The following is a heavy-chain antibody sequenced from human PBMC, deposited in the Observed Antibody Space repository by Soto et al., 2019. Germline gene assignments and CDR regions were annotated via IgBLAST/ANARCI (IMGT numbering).Heavy chain of an antibody. CDR3: ARGSSIAAPSDDPFDY. CDR1: GFTFSSYG. J-gene: IGHJ4*02. CDR2: IWYDGSNK. D-gene: IGHD6-6*01. Sequence: GGSLRLSCAAPGFTFSSYGMDWVRQAPGKGLEWVAVIWYDGSNKYYADSVKGRFTISRDNSKNTLYLQMNSLRAEDTAVYYCARGSSIAAPSDDPFDYWGQGTLVTVSS. V-gene: IGHV3-33*01.